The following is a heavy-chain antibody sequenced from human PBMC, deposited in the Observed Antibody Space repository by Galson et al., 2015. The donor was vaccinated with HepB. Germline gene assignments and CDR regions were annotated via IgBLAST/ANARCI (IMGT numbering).Heavy chain of an antibody. CDR3: ARGSPFTVSSYYYGMDD. J-gene: IGHJ6*02. V-gene: IGHV1-8*01. CDR2: MNPNSGNT. Sequence: SVKVSCKASGYTFTSYDINWVRQATGQGLEWMGWMNPNSGNTGYAQKFQGRVTMTRNTSISTAYMEVSSLRSEDTAVYYCARGSPFTVSSYYYGMDDCGQGTPVTVSS. CDR1: GYTFTSYD.